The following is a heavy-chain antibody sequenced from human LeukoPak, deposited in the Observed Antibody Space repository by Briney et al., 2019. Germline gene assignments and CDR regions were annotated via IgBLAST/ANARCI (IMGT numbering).Heavy chain of an antibody. D-gene: IGHD1-26*01. CDR3: ARGGYSGSYYLDY. J-gene: IGHJ4*02. CDR2: IYHSGST. Sequence: ASETLSLTCTVSGYSISSGYYWGWIRQPPGKGLEWIGSIYHSGSTYYNPSLKSRVTISVDTSKNQFSLKLSSVTAADTAVYYCARGGYSGSYYLDYWGQGTLVTVSS. CDR1: GYSISSGYY. V-gene: IGHV4-38-2*02.